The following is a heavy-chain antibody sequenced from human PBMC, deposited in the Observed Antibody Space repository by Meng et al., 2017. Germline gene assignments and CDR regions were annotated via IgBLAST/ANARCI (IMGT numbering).Heavy chain of an antibody. J-gene: IGHJ5*02. CDR2: IYWNDDK. CDR3: AHTRGMAAAGA. CDR1: GFSLGTSGVG. Sequence: SGPTLVKPTHTLTLTCTFSGFSLGTSGVGVGWIRQPPGTALEWLALIYWNDDKRYSPSLKSRLTITKDTSKNQVVLTMTNMDPVDTATYYCAHTRGMAAAGAWGQGTLVTVSS. V-gene: IGHV2-5*01. D-gene: IGHD6-13*01.